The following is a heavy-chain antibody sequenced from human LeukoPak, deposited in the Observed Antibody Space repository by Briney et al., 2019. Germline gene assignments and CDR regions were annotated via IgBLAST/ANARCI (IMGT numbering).Heavy chain of an antibody. CDR2: IYYSGST. D-gene: IGHD1-1*01. Sequence: SETLSLTCTVSGGSISSSSYYWGWIRQPPGKGLEWIGSIYYSGSTYYNPSLKSRVTISVDTSKNQFSLKLSSVTAADTAVYYCARTPQLYWNYLDYWGQGTLVTVSS. J-gene: IGHJ4*02. CDR3: ARTPQLYWNYLDY. V-gene: IGHV4-39*01. CDR1: GGSISSSSYY.